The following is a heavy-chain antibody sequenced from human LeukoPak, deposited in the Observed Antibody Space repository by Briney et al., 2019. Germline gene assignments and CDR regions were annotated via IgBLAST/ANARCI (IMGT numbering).Heavy chain of an antibody. CDR2: ISYSGST. D-gene: IGHD1-26*01. J-gene: IGHJ5*02. CDR3: ARDALQWELPTNWFDP. CDR1: GYSFSNGYY. V-gene: IGHV4-61*01. Sequence: SETLSLTCTVSGYSFSNGYYWGWIRQPPGKGLEWIGYISYSGSTNYNPSLKSRVTISVDTSKNQFSLKLSSVTAADTAVYYCARDALQWELPTNWFDPWGQGTLVIVSS.